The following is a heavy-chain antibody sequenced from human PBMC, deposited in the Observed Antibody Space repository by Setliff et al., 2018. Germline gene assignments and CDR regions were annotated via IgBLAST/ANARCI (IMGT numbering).Heavy chain of an antibody. CDR3: AKSMTTEIYFDY. CDR2: ISDSGGSA. J-gene: IGHJ4*02. V-gene: IGHV3-23*01. CDR1: GFTFSSYA. Sequence: GGSLRLSCAASGFTFSSYAMNWVRQAPGKGLEWVSAISDSGGSAYYADSVKGRFTISRDNSKNTLCLQMTSLRAEDTAVYYCAKSMTTEIYFDYWGQGTLVTVSS. D-gene: IGHD4-17*01.